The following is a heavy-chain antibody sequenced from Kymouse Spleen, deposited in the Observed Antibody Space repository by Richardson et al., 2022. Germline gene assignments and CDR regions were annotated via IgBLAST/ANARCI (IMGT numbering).Heavy chain of an antibody. Sequence: EVQLVESGGGLVQPGGSLRLSCAASGFTFSSYDMHWVRQATGKGLEWVSAIGTAGDTYYPGSVKGRFTISRENAKNSLYLQMNSLRAGDTAVYYCAREGYSKTHYYYYYGMDVWGQGTTVTVSS. J-gene: IGHJ6*02. CDR3: AREGYSKTHYYYYYGMDV. CDR1: GFTFSSYD. CDR2: IGTAGDT. D-gene: IGHD4-11,IGHD4-11*01. V-gene: IGHV3-13*01.